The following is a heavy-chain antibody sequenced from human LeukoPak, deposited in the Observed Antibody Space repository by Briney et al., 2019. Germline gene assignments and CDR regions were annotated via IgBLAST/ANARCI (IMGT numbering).Heavy chain of an antibody. V-gene: IGHV4-38-2*02. D-gene: IGHD5-18*01. CDR1: GYSISSGYY. J-gene: IGHJ4*02. Sequence: SETLSLTCTVSGYSISSGYYWGWIRQPPGKGLEWIGSIYHSGSTYYNPSLKSRVTISVDASKNQFSLKLSSVTAADTAVYYCARSRGYSVTADYWGQGTLVTVSS. CDR2: IYHSGST. CDR3: ARSRGYSVTADY.